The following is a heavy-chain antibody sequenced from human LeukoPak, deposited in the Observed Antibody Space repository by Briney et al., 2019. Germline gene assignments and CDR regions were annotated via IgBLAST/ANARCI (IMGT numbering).Heavy chain of an antibody. CDR1: GGSISSGGYY. CDR3: ARNIRTVTPGLWSVDYYYGMDV. Sequence: SETLSLTCTVSGGSISSGGYYWSWIRQHPGKGLEWIGYIYYSGSTNYNPSLKSRVTISVDTSKNQFSLKLSSVTAADTAVYYCARNIRTVTPGLWSVDYYYGMDVWGQGTTVTVSS. V-gene: IGHV4-61*08. D-gene: IGHD4-11*01. J-gene: IGHJ6*02. CDR2: IYYSGST.